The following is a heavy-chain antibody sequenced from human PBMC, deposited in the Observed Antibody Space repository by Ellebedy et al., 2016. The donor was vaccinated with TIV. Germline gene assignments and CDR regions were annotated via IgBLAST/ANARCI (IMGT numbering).Heavy chain of an antibody. CDR1: GFTFSDYY. V-gene: IGHV3-11*01. CDR3: ARDGVVTAKFGMDV. D-gene: IGHD2-21*02. Sequence: GGSLRLXCAASGFTFSDYYMSWIRQAPGKGLEWVSYISSSGSTIYYADSVKGRFTISRDNAKNSLYLQMNSLRAEDTAVYYCARDGVVTAKFGMDVWGQGTTVTVSS. CDR2: ISSSGSTI. J-gene: IGHJ6*02.